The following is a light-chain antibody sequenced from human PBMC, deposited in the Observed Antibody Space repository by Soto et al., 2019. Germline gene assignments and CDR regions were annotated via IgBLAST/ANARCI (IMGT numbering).Light chain of an antibody. V-gene: IGKV3-11*01. CDR2: DAS. CDR1: QSVSSY. CDR3: QQRSYWIT. J-gene: IGKJ5*01. Sequence: EIVLTQSPATLSLSPGERATLSCRASQSVSSYLAWYQQKPGQAPRLLIYDASNRATGIPARFSGSGSGTDFTLTISSLEPEDFAVYYCQQRSYWITFAQGTRLEIK.